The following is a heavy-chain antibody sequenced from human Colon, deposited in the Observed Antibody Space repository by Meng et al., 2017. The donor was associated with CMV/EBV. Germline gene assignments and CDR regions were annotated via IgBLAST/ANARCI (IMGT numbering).Heavy chain of an antibody. CDR3: ARDLRLGRPSYGMDV. J-gene: IGHJ6*02. V-gene: IGHV3-30*03. CDR2: ISYDGKTK. Sequence: GESLKISCAASGFRFSDYGMHWVRQTPGKGLEWVAAISYDGKTKYYADSVKGRFTISRDDSKSTLYLQMDSLRTEDTAVYCCARDLRLGRPSYGMDVWGQGTTVTVSS. CDR1: GFRFSDYG. D-gene: IGHD3-3*01.